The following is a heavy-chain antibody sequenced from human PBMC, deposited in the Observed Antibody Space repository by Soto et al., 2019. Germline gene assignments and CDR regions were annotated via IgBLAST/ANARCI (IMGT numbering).Heavy chain of an antibody. CDR1: GGSINSDEYY. V-gene: IGHV4-30-4*01. CDR2: IFYTGST. CDR3: ARVTESLGVYGMDV. Sequence: KTSETLSLTCTVSGGSINSDEYYWSWIRQSPGKGLEWIGYIFYTGSTYYNPSLKSRVTMSVDTSKNQFSLRLTSVTAADRAVYYCARVTESLGVYGMDVWGLGTTVTVSS. J-gene: IGHJ6*02. D-gene: IGHD1-26*01.